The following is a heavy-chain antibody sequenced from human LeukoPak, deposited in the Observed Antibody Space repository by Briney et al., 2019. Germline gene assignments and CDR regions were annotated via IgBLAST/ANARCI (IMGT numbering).Heavy chain of an antibody. V-gene: IGHV1-18*01. CDR3: VRDQYLNVMTGFDD. CDR1: GYSFTTYG. D-gene: IGHD3-9*01. J-gene: IGHJ4*02. CDR2: ISVNNGDT. Sequence: ASAKVSCKASGYSFTTYGISWVRQAPGQGLEWMGWISVNNGDTKYGQKFQGRVTVTTDTSTSTVYLELRRLRPDDTAVYYCVRDQYLNVMTGFDDWGQGTLVTVSS.